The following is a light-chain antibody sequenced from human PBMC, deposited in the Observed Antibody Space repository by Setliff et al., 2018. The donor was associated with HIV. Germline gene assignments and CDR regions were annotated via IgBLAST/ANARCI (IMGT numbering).Light chain of an antibody. CDR1: SSDVVDYNY. CDR2: AVS. Sequence: QSALTQPASVSGSPGQSITISRTGTSSDVVDYNYVSWYQQYPGKAPKLMIYAVSNRPSGVSNRFSGSKSGNTASLTISGLQAEDEADYYCSSYTSSSTLFGGGTKVTVL. J-gene: IGLJ2*01. CDR3: SSYTSSSTL. V-gene: IGLV2-14*03.